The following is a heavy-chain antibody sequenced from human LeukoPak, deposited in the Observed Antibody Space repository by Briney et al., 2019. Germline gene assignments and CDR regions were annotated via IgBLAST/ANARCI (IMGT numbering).Heavy chain of an antibody. CDR2: IYPGDSDT. V-gene: IGHV5-51*01. CDR3: ARSYYYDSSGIDY. D-gene: IGHD3-22*01. Sequence: GESLKISCKGSGYSFTSYWIGWVRQMPGKGLEWMGIIYPGDSDTRYSPSFQGQVTISADKSISTAYLQWSSLKASDTATYYCARSYYYDSSGIDYWGQGTLVTVSS. J-gene: IGHJ4*02. CDR1: GYSFTSYW.